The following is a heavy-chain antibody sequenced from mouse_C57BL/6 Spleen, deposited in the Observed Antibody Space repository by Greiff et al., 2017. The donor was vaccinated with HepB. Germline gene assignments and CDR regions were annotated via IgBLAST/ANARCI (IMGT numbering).Heavy chain of an antibody. Sequence: EVQLVESGGGLVKPGGSLKLSCAASGFTFSDYGMHWVRQAPEKGLEWVAYISSGSSTIYYADTVKGRFTISRDNAKNTLFLQMTSLRSEDTAMYYCARTKRTNWDDYAMYYWGQGTSVTVSS. CDR1: GFTFSDYG. V-gene: IGHV5-17*01. J-gene: IGHJ4*01. CDR2: ISSGSSTI. D-gene: IGHD4-1*01. CDR3: ARTKRTNWDDYAMYY.